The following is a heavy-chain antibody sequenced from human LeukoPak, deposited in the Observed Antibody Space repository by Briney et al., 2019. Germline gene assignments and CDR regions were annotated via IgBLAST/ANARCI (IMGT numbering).Heavy chain of an antibody. J-gene: IGHJ6*03. Sequence: PSETLSLTCTVSGGSISSGSYYWSWIRQPAGKGLEWIGRIYTSGSTNYNPSLKSRVTISVDTSKNQFSLKLSSVTAADTAVYYCARIAPGIGYYYYMDVWGKGTTVTVSS. V-gene: IGHV4-61*02. CDR3: ARIAPGIGYYYYMDV. D-gene: IGHD2-21*01. CDR2: IYTSGST. CDR1: GGSISSGSYY.